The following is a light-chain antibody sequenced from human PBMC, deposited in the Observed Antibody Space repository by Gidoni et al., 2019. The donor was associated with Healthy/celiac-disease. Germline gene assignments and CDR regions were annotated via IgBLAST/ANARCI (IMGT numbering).Light chain of an antibody. CDR3: QQSYSTLPYT. CDR2: AAS. Sequence: DIQMTQSPSSLSASVGDRVTITCRASQSISSYLNWYQQKPGKAPKLLIYAASSLQSGVPSRFSGSGSGTDFTLTISSLQPEDFATYYCQQSYSTLPYTFGQXTKLGIK. J-gene: IGKJ2*01. V-gene: IGKV1-39*01. CDR1: QSISSY.